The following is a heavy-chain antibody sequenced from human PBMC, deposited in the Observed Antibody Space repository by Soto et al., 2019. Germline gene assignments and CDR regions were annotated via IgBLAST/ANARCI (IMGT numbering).Heavy chain of an antibody. V-gene: IGHV3-74*01. CDR3: ARVRNGDWYFDY. CDR2: INSDGSTT. J-gene: IGHJ4*02. D-gene: IGHD4-17*01. CDR1: GFTFSSYW. Sequence: EVQLVESGGGLVQPGGSLRLSCAASGFTFSSYWMHWVRQAPGKGLVWVSRINSDGSTTSYADSVKGRYTISRDNAKNTLYLQMNSLRAEDTAVYYCARVRNGDWYFDYWGQGTLVTISS.